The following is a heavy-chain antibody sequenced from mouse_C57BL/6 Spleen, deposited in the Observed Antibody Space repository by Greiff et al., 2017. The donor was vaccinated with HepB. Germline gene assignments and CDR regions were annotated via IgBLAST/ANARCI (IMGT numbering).Heavy chain of an antibody. V-gene: IGHV3-6*01. D-gene: IGHD1-1*01. J-gene: IGHJ2*01. CDR2: ISYDGSN. CDR3: ARDALITTVVATGFDY. Sequence: DVHLVESGPGLVKPSQSLSLTCSVTGYSITSGYYWNWIRQFPGNKLEWMGYISYDGSNNYNPSLKNRISITRDTSKNQFFLKLNSVTTEDTATYYCARDALITTVVATGFDYWGQGTTLTVSS. CDR1: GYSITSGYY.